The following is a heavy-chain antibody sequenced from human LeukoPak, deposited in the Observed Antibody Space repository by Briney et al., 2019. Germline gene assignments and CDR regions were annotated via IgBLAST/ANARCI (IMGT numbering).Heavy chain of an antibody. Sequence: PSETLSLTCTVHLHSLRSYYCNSVRQPPGKGLERIENIYYSGNTNYNSSRKSRVTISVDTSKNQFSLKLSSVTAADTAVYYCARDLVGAPGPFDYWGQGTLVTVSS. CDR1: LHSLRSYY. CDR2: IYYSGNT. CDR3: ARDLVGAPGPFDY. V-gene: IGHV4-59*01. J-gene: IGHJ4*02. D-gene: IGHD6-6*01.